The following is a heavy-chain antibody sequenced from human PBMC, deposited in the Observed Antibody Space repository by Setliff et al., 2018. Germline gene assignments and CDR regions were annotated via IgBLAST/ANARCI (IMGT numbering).Heavy chain of an antibody. CDR3: ARERYVFWSGSIDY. V-gene: IGHV4-59*11. D-gene: IGHD3-3*01. Sequence: SETLSLTCTVSGGSISSQDWSWIRQPPGKGLEWIGYVYSSGITNYNPSLKSRVTMSVDTSKNQFSLKLSSVTAADTAVYYCARERYVFWSGSIDYWGQGTLVTVSS. J-gene: IGHJ4*02. CDR1: GGSISSQD. CDR2: VYSSGIT.